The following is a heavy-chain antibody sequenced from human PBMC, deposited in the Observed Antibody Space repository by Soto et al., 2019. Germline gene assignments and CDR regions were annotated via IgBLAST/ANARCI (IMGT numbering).Heavy chain of an antibody. D-gene: IGHD3-16*02. V-gene: IGHV4-34*01. CDR1: GGSFSGYY. CDR3: ARAGRGDYVWGSYPPAFDY. CDR2: INHSGST. J-gene: IGHJ4*02. Sequence: PSETLSLTCAVYGGSFSGYYWSWIRQPPGKGLEWIGEINHSGSTNYNPSLKSRVTISVDTSKNQFSLKLSSVTAADTAVYYCARAGRGDYVWGSYPPAFDYWGQGTLVTVSS.